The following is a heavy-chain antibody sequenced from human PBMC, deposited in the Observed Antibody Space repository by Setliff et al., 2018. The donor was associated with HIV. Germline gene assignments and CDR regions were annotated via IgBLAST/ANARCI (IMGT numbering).Heavy chain of an antibody. CDR2: MRNKDYSYIT. V-gene: IGHV3-72*01. CDR1: GFTFSDHY. Sequence: GGSLRLSCAASGFTFSDHYMDWVRQAPGKGLEWVGRMRNKDYSYITDYAASVKGRFTISRDDLKNTLYLQMNSLRAEDTAVYYCAKFFGGYGDYMGFDYWGQGTLVTVSS. D-gene: IGHD4-17*01. CDR3: AKFFGGYGDYMGFDY. J-gene: IGHJ4*02.